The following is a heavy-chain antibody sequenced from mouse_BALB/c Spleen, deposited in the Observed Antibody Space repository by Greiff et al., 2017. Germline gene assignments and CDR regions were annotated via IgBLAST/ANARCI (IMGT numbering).Heavy chain of an antibody. D-gene: IGHD1-1*01. V-gene: IGHV5-9-4*01. Sequence: EVQRVESGGGLVKPGGSLKLSCAASGFTFSSYAMSWVRQSPEKRLEWVAEISSGGSYTYYPDTVTGRFTISRDNAKNTLYLEMSSLRSEDTAMYYCARDQDGSSPYAMDYWGQGTSVTVSS. CDR1: GFTFSSYA. CDR2: ISSGGSYT. CDR3: ARDQDGSSPYAMDY. J-gene: IGHJ4*01.